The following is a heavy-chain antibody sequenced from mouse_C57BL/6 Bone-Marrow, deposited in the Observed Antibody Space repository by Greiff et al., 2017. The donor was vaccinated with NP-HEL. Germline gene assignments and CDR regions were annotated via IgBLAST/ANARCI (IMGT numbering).Heavy chain of an antibody. D-gene: IGHD3-2*02. CDR2: INPNNGGT. Sequence: QVQLQQPGTELVKPGASVKLSCKASGYTFTSYWMHWLKQRPGQGLEWIGNINPNNGGTNDNEKFKTKATLPVDKSSRTGYMQLSSLRSGDSAVYYCARDAGYAFDYWGQGTTLTVSS. V-gene: IGHV1-53*01. CDR1: GYTFTSYW. J-gene: IGHJ2*01. CDR3: ARDAGYAFDY.